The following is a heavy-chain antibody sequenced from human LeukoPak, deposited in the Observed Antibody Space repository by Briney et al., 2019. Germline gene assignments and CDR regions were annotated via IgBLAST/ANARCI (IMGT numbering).Heavy chain of an antibody. Sequence: PGGSLRLSCAASGFTLNSYLMSWVRQAPGRGLEWVANIKKDGSEESYLDSVKGRFTVSRDNAKNSLFLQMNSLRGEDTAVYYCARSNPNRNALDLWGQGTMVIISS. CDR3: ARSNPNRNALDL. J-gene: IGHJ3*01. D-gene: IGHD1-14*01. CDR2: IKKDGSEE. V-gene: IGHV3-7*01. CDR1: GFTLNSYL.